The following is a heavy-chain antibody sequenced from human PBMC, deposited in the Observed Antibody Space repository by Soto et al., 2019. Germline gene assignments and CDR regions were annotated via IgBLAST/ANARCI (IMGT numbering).Heavy chain of an antibody. J-gene: IGHJ4*02. CDR1: GYSFSSYG. V-gene: IGHV1-18*04. CDR2: ISPYNGNT. D-gene: IGHD2-15*01. CDR3: ARYCSGGSCYGTITY. Sequence: QVQLVQSGAEVKKPGASVKVSCKGSGYSFSSYGLSWLRQAPGQGLEWMGWISPYNGNTNYAQKFQGRVIMTTDIPTSTAYMELRSLRSDDTAVYYCARYCSGGSCYGTITYWGQGTLVTVSS.